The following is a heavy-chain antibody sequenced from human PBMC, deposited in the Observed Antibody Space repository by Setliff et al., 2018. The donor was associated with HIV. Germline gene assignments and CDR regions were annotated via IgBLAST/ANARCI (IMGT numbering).Heavy chain of an antibody. CDR1: GYTFSGYY. D-gene: IGHD1-26*01. V-gene: IGHV1-2*02. CDR3: ASSGGYPDYFDY. Sequence: ASVKVSCKASGYTFSGYYLHWVRRAPGQGLEWMGWINPNSGGTNYAQKFHGRVTMTTDTSISTAYMVLSRLRSDDAAMYYCASSGGYPDYFDYWGQGTLVTVSS. CDR2: INPNSGGT. J-gene: IGHJ4*02.